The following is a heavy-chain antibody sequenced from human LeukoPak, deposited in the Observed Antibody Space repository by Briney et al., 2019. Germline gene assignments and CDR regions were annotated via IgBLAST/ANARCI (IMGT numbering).Heavy chain of an antibody. CDR3: VRDGLGDLPFDY. D-gene: IGHD3-16*01. V-gene: IGHV3-21*01. Sequence: PGGSLRLSCAASGFTFSSYAMNWVRQAPGKGLEWVSYISSSSSYIYYADSVKGRSTISRDNAQNTVYLQMNSLRAEDTAVYYCVRDGLGDLPFDYWGQGILVTVSA. CDR1: GFTFSSYA. CDR2: ISSSSSYI. J-gene: IGHJ4*02.